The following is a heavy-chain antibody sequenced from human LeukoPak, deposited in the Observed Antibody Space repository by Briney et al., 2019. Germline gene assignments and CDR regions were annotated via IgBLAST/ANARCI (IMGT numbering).Heavy chain of an antibody. CDR2: IKSKSDGGAA. Sequence: GGSLRLSCAASGFTFADAWMSWVRQVPGKGLEWIGRIKSKSDGGAADYAAPVKDRFIFSRDDSKDTLYLQMDSLKTEDSAVYFCTTDGVGGAYTPFDYWGQGTLVTVSS. V-gene: IGHV3-15*01. CDR1: GFTFADAW. D-gene: IGHD2-15*01. J-gene: IGHJ4*02. CDR3: TTDGVGGAYTPFDY.